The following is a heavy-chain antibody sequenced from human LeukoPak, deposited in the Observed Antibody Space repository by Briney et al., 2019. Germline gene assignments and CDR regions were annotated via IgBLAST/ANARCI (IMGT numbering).Heavy chain of an antibody. D-gene: IGHD2-15*01. V-gene: IGHV4-34*01. Sequence: PSETLSLTRAVYGGSFSGYYWSWIRQPPGKGLEWIGEIKHSGSTNYNPSLKSRVTISVDTSKNQFSLKLSSVTAADTAVYYCARGFPPDIVVVVAGINAFDIWGQGTMVTVSS. CDR3: ARGFPPDIVVVVAGINAFDI. CDR2: IKHSGST. CDR1: GGSFSGYY. J-gene: IGHJ3*02.